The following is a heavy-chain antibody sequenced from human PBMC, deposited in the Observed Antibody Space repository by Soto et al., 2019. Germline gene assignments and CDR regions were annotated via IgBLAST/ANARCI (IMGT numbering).Heavy chain of an antibody. CDR2: ISPYNGKT. V-gene: IGHV1-18*01. CDR3: AREDYGDTKIYSFDH. CDR1: GCPFTEYG. J-gene: IGHJ4*02. Sequence: SVKVSCTPSGCPFTEYGVSWFRQAPGQGLEWMGWISPYNGKTNYIQEFQDRVTITTDTSSTTVYMDLRTLKSDDTAIYFCAREDYGDTKIYSFDHWGQGTLVTVSS. D-gene: IGHD4-17*01.